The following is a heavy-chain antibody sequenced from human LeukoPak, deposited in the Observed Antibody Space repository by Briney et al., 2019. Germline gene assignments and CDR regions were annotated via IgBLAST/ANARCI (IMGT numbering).Heavy chain of an antibody. CDR3: AGLQVGATALDH. J-gene: IGHJ4*02. CDR1: GPSITSYY. V-gene: IGHV4-59*01. CDR2: IYYSGSL. Sequence: SETLSLTCTLSGPSITSYYTTWIRHPPAKEREWVGYIYYSGSLNYNPSLESRVTISIDTSESQFSLKLASLTAADTAVSFCAGLQVGATALDHWGQGTLVTVSS. D-gene: IGHD1-26*01.